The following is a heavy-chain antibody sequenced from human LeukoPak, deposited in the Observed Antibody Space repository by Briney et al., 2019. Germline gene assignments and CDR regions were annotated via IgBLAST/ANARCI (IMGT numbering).Heavy chain of an antibody. CDR3: AREGDDYGDQDAFDI. V-gene: IGHV3-30*03. D-gene: IGHD4-17*01. CDR1: GFTFSRYG. CDR2: ISYDGSNK. J-gene: IGHJ3*02. Sequence: PGGSLRLSCAASGFTFSRYGMHWVRQAPGKGLEWVALISYDGSNKYYADSVKGRFTISRENAKNSLYLQMNSLRAGDTAVYYCAREGDDYGDQDAFDIWGQGTMVTVSS.